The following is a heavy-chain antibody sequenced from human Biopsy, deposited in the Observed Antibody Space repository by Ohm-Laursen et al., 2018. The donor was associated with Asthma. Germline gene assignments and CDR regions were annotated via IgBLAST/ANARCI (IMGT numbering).Heavy chain of an antibody. V-gene: IGHV3-7*01. CDR1: GFTFNSYW. Sequence: SLRLSCTASGFTFNSYWMSWVRQAPGKGLEWVANIKKDGSEKYYVDSVKGRFTISRDNSKNTLSLQMNSLTAEDTAVYYCAREGVAGTHIEDWGQGTLVTVSS. J-gene: IGHJ4*02. D-gene: IGHD6-19*01. CDR3: AREGVAGTHIED. CDR2: IKKDGSEK.